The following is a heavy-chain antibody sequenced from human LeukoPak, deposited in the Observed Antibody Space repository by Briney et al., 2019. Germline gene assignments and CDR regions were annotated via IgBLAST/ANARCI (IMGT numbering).Heavy chain of an antibody. Sequence: GGSLRLSCAASGFTFSSYDMHWVRQATGKGLEWVSAIGTAGDTYYPGSVKGRFTISRENAKNSLYLQMNSLRAEDTAVYYCAKDPALFAASAMALFDYWGQGTLVTVSS. D-gene: IGHD5-18*01. CDR1: GFTFSSYD. CDR3: AKDPALFAASAMALFDY. J-gene: IGHJ4*02. CDR2: IGTAGDT. V-gene: IGHV3-13*01.